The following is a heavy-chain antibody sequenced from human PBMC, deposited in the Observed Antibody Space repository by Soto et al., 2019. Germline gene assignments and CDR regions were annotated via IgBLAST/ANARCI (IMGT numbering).Heavy chain of an antibody. Sequence: GGSLRLSCAASGFTFNSYGMHWVRQGPGNGLEWVAFISYDSTKTYYADSVRGRFTISRDNSNSALYVQMNSLTGEDTAVYYCARTRSAWSDFHYYSLDVWGQGTKVTVSS. CDR1: GFTFNSYG. J-gene: IGHJ6*02. V-gene: IGHV3-30*03. CDR2: ISYDSTKT. D-gene: IGHD1-26*01. CDR3: ARTRSAWSDFHYYSLDV.